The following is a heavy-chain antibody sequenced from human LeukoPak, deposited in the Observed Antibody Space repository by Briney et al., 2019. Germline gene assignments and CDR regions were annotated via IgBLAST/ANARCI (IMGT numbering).Heavy chain of an antibody. CDR1: GFTFSSYA. D-gene: IGHD3-9*01. Sequence: GGSLRLSCAASGFTFSSYAMSWVRQAPGKGLEWISAISGSGGSLYYADSVKGRFTISRDNSKNTLYLQMNSLRAEDMALYYCAKGLGYDILTGYSFDWFDPWGQGTLVTVSS. CDR3: AKGLGYDILTGYSFDWFDP. CDR2: ISGSGGSL. V-gene: IGHV3-23*01. J-gene: IGHJ5*02.